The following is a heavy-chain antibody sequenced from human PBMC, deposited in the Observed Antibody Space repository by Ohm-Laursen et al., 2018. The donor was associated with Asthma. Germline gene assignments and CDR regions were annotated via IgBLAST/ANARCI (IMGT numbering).Heavy chain of an antibody. CDR3: ARPYSSGWYFLSAFDI. CDR2: IDPSDSYT. D-gene: IGHD6-19*01. Sequence: ESLKISCKGSGYSFTSYWISWVRQMPGKGLEWMGRIDPSDSYTNYSPSFQGHVTISADKSISTAYLQWSSLKASDTAMYYCARPYSSGWYFLSAFDIWGQGTMVTVSS. CDR1: GYSFTSYW. J-gene: IGHJ3*02. V-gene: IGHV5-10-1*01.